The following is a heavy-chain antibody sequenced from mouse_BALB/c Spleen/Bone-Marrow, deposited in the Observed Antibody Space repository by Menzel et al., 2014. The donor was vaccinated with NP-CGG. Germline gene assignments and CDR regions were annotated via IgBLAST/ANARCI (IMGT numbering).Heavy chain of an antibody. CDR3: ARETGPRAMDY. V-gene: IGHV5-4*02. Sequence: EVNLVESGGGLVKPGGSLKLSCAASGFTFSDYYMFWVRQTPEKRPEWVATISDDGGNTYYRDSVKGRFTISRDNAKNKLNQQMSSLKSEDTATYHCARETGPRAMDYWGQGTSVTVSS. CDR2: ISDDGGNT. CDR1: GFTFSDYY. D-gene: IGHD4-1*01. J-gene: IGHJ4*01.